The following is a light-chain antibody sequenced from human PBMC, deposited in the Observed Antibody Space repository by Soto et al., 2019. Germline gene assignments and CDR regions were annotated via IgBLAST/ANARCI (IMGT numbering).Light chain of an antibody. CDR3: QQYNNWPRT. CDR2: GAS. Sequence: AIQMTQSPSSLSASVGDRVTISCRASQGIGNALGWYQQKPGKPPKVLIYGASNLQSGVPPRFSGSGSGTEFTLTINSLQSEDFAVYYCQQYNNWPRTFGQGTKVDIK. V-gene: IGKV1-6*01. CDR1: QGIGNA. J-gene: IGKJ1*01.